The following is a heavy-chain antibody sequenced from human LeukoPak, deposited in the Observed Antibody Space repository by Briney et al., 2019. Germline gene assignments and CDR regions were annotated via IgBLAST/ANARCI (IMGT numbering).Heavy chain of an antibody. V-gene: IGHV4-28*06. CDR3: ARMPPWVRGFDF. J-gene: IGHJ4*02. D-gene: IGHD3-10*01. CDR1: GYSISNSDW. Sequence: SETLSLTCAVSGYSISNSDWWGWIRQPPGRGLEWLGYIYYTGSPNYNPSLKSRLTMSIDTSKNQFSLNLSSVTALDTAVYYCARMPPWVRGFDFWAQGTLVTVSS. CDR2: IYYTGSP.